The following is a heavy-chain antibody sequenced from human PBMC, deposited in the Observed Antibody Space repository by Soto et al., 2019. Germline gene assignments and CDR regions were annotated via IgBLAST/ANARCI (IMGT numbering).Heavy chain of an antibody. V-gene: IGHV5-51*01. CDR1: GYSFTSYW. CDR2: IYPGDSDT. D-gene: IGHD6-19*01. Sequence: GESLKISCKGSGYSFTSYWIGWVRQMPGKGLEWMGIIYPGDSDTRYSPSFQGQVTISADKSISTAYLQWSSLKASDTAMYYCAGRIKPAGTYSSGWTDFDYWGQGTLVTVSS. J-gene: IGHJ4*02. CDR3: AGRIKPAGTYSSGWTDFDY.